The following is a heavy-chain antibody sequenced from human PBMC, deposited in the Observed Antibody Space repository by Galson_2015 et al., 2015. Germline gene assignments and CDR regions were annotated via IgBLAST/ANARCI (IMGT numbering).Heavy chain of an antibody. CDR1: GFTFSSYG. CDR2: ISYDGSNK. J-gene: IGHJ4*02. D-gene: IGHD3-10*01. CDR3: AKGARNVLLGREPIDY. Sequence: SLRLSCAASGFTFSSYGMHWVRQAPGKGLEWVAVISYDGSNKYYADSVKGRFTISRDNSKNTLYLQMNSLRAEDTAVYYCAKGARNVLLGREPIDYWGQGTLVTISS. V-gene: IGHV3-30*18.